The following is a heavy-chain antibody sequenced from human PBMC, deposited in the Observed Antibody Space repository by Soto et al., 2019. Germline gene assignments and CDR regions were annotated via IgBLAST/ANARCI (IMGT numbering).Heavy chain of an antibody. CDR3: AKSGGDLLTGFSPSYFDR. CDR1: GFTFSNSA. V-gene: IGHV3-23*01. D-gene: IGHD3-9*01. CDR2: LSGSGHSI. Sequence: EVQILESGGGSVHPGGSLRLSCAASGFTFSNSAMSGVRQAPGKGLQWVATLSGSGHSIYYTESVRGRFAISRDNSRNTLFLQMSSLRADDTALYYCAKSGGDLLTGFSPSYFDRWGPGTLVTVSS. J-gene: IGHJ5*02.